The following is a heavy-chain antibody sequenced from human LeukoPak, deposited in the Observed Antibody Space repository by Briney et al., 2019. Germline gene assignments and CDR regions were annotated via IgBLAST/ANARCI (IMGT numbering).Heavy chain of an antibody. J-gene: IGHJ5*02. Sequence: SETLSLTCTVSGYSISGGYYWGWIRQPPGKGLEWIGSIYHSGSTHYNPSLKSRVTISVDTSKNQFSLKLSSVTAADTAVYYCAGPKGSSRKVPAAKAFDPWGQGTLVTVSS. CDR1: GYSISGGYY. CDR3: AGPKGSSRKVPAAKAFDP. V-gene: IGHV4-38-2*02. CDR2: IYHSGST. D-gene: IGHD2-2*01.